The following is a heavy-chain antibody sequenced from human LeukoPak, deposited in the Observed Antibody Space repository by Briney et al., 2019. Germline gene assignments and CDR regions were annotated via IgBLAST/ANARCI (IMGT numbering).Heavy chain of an antibody. J-gene: IGHJ4*02. CDR1: GYTLTSYG. Sequence: ASVKVSCAASGYTLTSYGINWMRQAPGQGLEWMGWISTQSGNTNYAQKVQGRLTLTTDRSTNTAYMELRSLRSDDTAVYYCTRGAYGDKWGQGTMVTVSS. CDR3: TRGAYGDK. D-gene: IGHD4-17*01. V-gene: IGHV1-18*01. CDR2: ISTQSGNT.